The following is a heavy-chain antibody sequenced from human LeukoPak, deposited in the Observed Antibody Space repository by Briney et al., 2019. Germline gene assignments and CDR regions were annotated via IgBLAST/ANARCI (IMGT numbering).Heavy chain of an antibody. J-gene: IGHJ4*02. D-gene: IGHD6-25*01. CDR2: IYYSGST. V-gene: IGHV4-59*01. CDR3: ARHRSSGDDY. CDR1: GGSISSYY. Sequence: SETLSLTCTVSGGSISSYYWNWIRQPPGKGLEWIGYIYYSGSTNYNPSLKSRVTISIDTSKNQFSLKLSSVTAADTAVYYCARHRSSGDDYWGQGTLVTVSS.